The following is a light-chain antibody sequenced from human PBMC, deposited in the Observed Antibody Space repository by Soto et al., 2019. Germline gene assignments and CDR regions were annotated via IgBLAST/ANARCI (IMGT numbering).Light chain of an antibody. CDR2: GTS. V-gene: IGKV3-20*01. J-gene: IGKJ1*01. CDR1: QSVNSNY. Sequence: EIVLTQSPGALSFSPVYTSTLSCRASQSVNSNYLAWYQQKPGQAPRLVISGTSRRATGIPDRFSGSGSGTDFTLTINRLEPEDFAMYYCQQYGSMWTFGQGTKVDIK. CDR3: QQYGSMWT.